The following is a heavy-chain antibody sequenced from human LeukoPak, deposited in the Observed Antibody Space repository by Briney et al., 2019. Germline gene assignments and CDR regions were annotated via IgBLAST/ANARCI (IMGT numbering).Heavy chain of an antibody. J-gene: IGHJ4*02. Sequence: KTGGSLRLSCAASGFTFSSYSMNWVRQAPGKGLEWVSSISSSSSYIYYADSVKGRFTISRDNAKNSPYLQMNSLRAEDTAVYYCARSSGYVAYFDYWGQGTLVTVSS. V-gene: IGHV3-21*01. CDR1: GFTFSSYS. CDR2: ISSSSSYI. D-gene: IGHD5-12*01. CDR3: ARSSGYVAYFDY.